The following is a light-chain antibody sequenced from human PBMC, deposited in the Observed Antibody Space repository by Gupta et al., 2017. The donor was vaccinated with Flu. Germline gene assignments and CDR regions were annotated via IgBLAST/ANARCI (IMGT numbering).Light chain of an antibody. CDR1: GSGVGRNNY. J-gene: IGLJ3*02. V-gene: IGLV2-11*01. CDR2: GTS. CDR3: GSYTGSDTWV. Sequence: SVTRSWGGSGSGVGRNNYVSWYQQTPGKAPRMIIYGTSTRPAGVPDRFSGYNPGNTAYLTISGLQAEDEADYYCGSYTGSDTWVFGGGTKLTVL.